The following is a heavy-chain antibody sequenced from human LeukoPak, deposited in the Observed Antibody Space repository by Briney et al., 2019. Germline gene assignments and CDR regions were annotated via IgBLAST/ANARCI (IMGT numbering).Heavy chain of an antibody. V-gene: IGHV1-2*02. D-gene: IGHD6-13*01. CDR2: INPNSGGT. CDR3: ARDREPGYSSSFEAFDI. Sequence: ASVKVSCKASGYTFTGYYMHWVRQAPGQGLEWMGWINPNSGGTNYAQKFQGRVTMTRDTSISTAYMELSRLRSDDTAVYYCARDREPGYSSSFEAFDIWGQGTMVTVSS. CDR1: GYTFTGYY. J-gene: IGHJ3*02.